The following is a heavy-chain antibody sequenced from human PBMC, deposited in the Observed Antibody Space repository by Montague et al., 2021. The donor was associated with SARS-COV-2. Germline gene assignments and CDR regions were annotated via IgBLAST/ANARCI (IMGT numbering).Heavy chain of an antibody. CDR3: ARGTRITMIVVVITDIWFDP. D-gene: IGHD3-22*01. J-gene: IGHJ5*02. V-gene: IGHV4-34*01. CDR2: INHSGST. CDR1: GGSFSGYY. Sequence: SETLSLTCAVYGGSFSGYYWSWIRQPPGKGLEWIGEINHSGSTNXNPSLKSRVTISVDTSKNQFSLKLSSVTAADTAVYYCARGTRITMIVVVITDIWFDPWGQGTLVTVSS.